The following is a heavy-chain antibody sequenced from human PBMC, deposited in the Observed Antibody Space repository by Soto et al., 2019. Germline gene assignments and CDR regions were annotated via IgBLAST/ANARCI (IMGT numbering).Heavy chain of an antibody. D-gene: IGHD2-15*01. CDR1: GYTFTSYG. Sequence: QVQLVQSGAEVKKPGASVKVSCKASGYTFTSYGISWVRQAPGQGLEWMGWISAYNGNTNYAQKLQGRVTMTTDTSTSTADMELRSLRSDDTAVYYCARHQARGYCSGGSCQPGVAFDIWGQGTMVTVSS. V-gene: IGHV1-18*01. CDR3: ARHQARGYCSGGSCQPGVAFDI. CDR2: ISAYNGNT. J-gene: IGHJ3*02.